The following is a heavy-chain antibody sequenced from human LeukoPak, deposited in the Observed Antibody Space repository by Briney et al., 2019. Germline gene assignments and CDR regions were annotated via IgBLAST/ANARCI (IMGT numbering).Heavy chain of an antibody. J-gene: IGHJ4*02. CDR1: GFTFSSYW. CDR2: INTGGSTT. CDR3: SRDLRGRDDY. D-gene: IGHD5-24*01. V-gene: IGHV3-74*01. Sequence: GGSLRLSCAASGFTFSSYWMHWVRQAPGKGLVWVSRINTGGSTTDYADSVKGRFTISRDNAKNALYLQMNSLRAEDTAVYYCSRDLRGRDDYWGQGILVIVSS.